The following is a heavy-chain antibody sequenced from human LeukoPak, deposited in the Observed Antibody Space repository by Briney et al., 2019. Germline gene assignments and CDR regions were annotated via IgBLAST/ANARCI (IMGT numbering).Heavy chain of an antibody. V-gene: IGHV1-24*01. CDR1: GDTLTELS. J-gene: IGHJ4*02. CDR2: FDPEDGET. CDR3: ATKLRYYDSSGSQGLDY. D-gene: IGHD3-22*01. Sequence: GASVKVTCKVSGDTLTELSMHWVRQAPGKGLEWMGGFDPEDGETIYAQKFQGRVTMTEDTSTDTAYMELSSLRSEDTAVYYCATKLRYYDSSGSQGLDYWGQGTLVTVSS.